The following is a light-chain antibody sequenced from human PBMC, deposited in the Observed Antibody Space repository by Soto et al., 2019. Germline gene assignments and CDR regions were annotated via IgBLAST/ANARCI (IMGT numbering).Light chain of an antibody. CDR3: QQYNNWRT. V-gene: IGKV3-15*01. J-gene: IGKJ1*01. Sequence: EVLMTQSPATLSVSVGERATLSCRASQSVSSSNLAWYQKKPGQAPRLLIYGASTRATGIPARFSGSGSGAEFTLTISSLQSEDFAVYYCQQYNNWRTFGQGTKVDIK. CDR1: QSVSSSN. CDR2: GAS.